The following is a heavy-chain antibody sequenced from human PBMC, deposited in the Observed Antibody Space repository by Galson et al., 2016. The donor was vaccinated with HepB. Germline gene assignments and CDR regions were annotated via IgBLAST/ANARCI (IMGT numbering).Heavy chain of an antibody. CDR2: ISVYNGNR. V-gene: IGHV1-18*04. D-gene: IGHD5-12*01. Sequence: SVKVSCKASGYTFNNYGITWVRQAPGQGLEWMGWISVYNGNRNYAENFQGRVTMTTDRSASTAYMELRSLTSDDTAVYFCAKVASSYYYFMDVWGQGTTVTVSS. CDR3: AKVASSYYYFMDV. J-gene: IGHJ6*03. CDR1: GYTFNNYG.